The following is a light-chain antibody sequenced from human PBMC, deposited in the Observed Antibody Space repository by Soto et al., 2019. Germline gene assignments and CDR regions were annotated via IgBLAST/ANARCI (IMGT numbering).Light chain of an antibody. Sequence: EIVMTQSPATLSVSPGERATLSCRASQSISSSLAWYQQKPGQAPRLLIYDASTRATGIPARFSGSGSGTDFTLTISSLEPEDSAVYYCQQRHMWPITFGQGTRLEIK. V-gene: IGKV3-15*01. CDR2: DAS. CDR3: QQRHMWPIT. CDR1: QSISSS. J-gene: IGKJ5*01.